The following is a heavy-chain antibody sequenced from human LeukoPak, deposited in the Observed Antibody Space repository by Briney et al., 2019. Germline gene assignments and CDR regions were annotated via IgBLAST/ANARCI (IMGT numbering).Heavy chain of an antibody. CDR1: GFNISDFW. D-gene: IGHD3-16*01. V-gene: IGHV3-7*01. CDR2: IKEDGTER. J-gene: IGHJ4*02. Sequence: GGSLRLSCAASGFNISDFWMTWVRQAPGKGLEWVANIKEDGTERHLVDSVKGRFTISRDNTKNLLYLQMNSLRGDDTATYYCVRESRPGGAMGLYHNFDYWGQGALVAVSS. CDR3: VRESRPGGAMGLYHNFDY.